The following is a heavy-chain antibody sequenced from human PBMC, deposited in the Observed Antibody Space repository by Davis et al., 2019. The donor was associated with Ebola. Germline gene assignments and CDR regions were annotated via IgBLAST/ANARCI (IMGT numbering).Heavy chain of an antibody. Sequence: GGSLRLSCAASGFTFSGSAMHWVRQASGKGLEWVGRIRSKANSYATAYAASVKGRFTISRDDSKNTAYLQMNSLKTEDTAVYYCTTNLIAVRDYWGQGTLDTVSS. J-gene: IGHJ4*02. D-gene: IGHD6-19*01. CDR3: TTNLIAVRDY. CDR2: IRSKANSYAT. V-gene: IGHV3-73*01. CDR1: GFTFSGSA.